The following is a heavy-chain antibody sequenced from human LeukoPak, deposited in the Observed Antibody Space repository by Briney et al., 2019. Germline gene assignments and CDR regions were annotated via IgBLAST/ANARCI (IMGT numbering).Heavy chain of an antibody. CDR1: GYTFNDYY. Sequence: GASVKVSCKASGYTFNDYYLHWVRQAPGQGLEWMGWISPKSGGTNYAQKFRDRVTMTRDTSTSTAYMELSRLRSDDTAVYFCAKDLRFGELSLTFGMDVWGQGTTVTVSS. J-gene: IGHJ6*02. V-gene: IGHV1-2*02. D-gene: IGHD3-16*02. CDR3: AKDLRFGELSLTFGMDV. CDR2: ISPKSGGT.